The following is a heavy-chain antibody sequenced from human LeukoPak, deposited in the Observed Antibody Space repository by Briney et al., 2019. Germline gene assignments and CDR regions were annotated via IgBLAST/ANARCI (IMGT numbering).Heavy chain of an antibody. CDR3: ATTGNFYDMDV. J-gene: IGHJ6*03. V-gene: IGHV3-48*04. CDR1: GFTFSSWA. CDR2: SSTVTGNI. Sequence: GGSLRLSCAASGFTFSSWAMSWVRQAPGKGLEWLSYSSTVTGNIYYADSVKGRFTISRDNAKTSLNLQVSSLRAEDTAVYFCATTGNFYDMDVWGKGTTVTVSS. D-gene: IGHD1-1*01.